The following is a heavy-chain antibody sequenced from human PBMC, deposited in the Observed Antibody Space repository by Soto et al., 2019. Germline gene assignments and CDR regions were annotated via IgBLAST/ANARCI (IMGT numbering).Heavy chain of an antibody. V-gene: IGHV4-34*01. CDR1: GGSFSGYY. D-gene: IGHD5-12*01. J-gene: IGHJ4*02. CDR2: INHSGST. Sequence: SETLSLTCAVYGGSFSGYYWSWIRQPPGKGLEWIGEINHSGSTNYNPSLKSRVTISVDTSKNQFSLKLSSVTAADTAVYYCARSGYSGYDYVVGYWGQGTLVTVSS. CDR3: ARSGYSGYDYVVGY.